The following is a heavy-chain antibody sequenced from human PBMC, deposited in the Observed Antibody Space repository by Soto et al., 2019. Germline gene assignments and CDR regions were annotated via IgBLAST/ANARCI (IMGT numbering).Heavy chain of an antibody. V-gene: IGHV4-59*01. CDR1: GGSISSYY. Sequence: SETLSLTCTVSGGSISSYYWSWIRQPPGKGLEWIGYIYYSGSTHYNPSLKSRVTISVDTSKNQFSLKLSSVTAADTAVYYCARAQDIVVVPAAIRQGGGMDVWGQGTTVTVSS. D-gene: IGHD2-2*01. J-gene: IGHJ6*02. CDR3: ARAQDIVVVPAAIRQGGGMDV. CDR2: IYYSGST.